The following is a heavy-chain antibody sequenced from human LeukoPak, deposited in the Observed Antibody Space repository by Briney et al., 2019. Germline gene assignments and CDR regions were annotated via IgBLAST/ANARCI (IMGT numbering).Heavy chain of an antibody. J-gene: IGHJ4*02. V-gene: IGHV6-1*01. Sequence: SQTLSLTCAISGDSVSSNSAAWTWFRQSPSRGLEWLGRTYYRSRWYDDYAGSVKSRIAINPDTFKNQFSLHLNSLTPEDTAVYYCTRGTGAFDYWGQGILVTVSS. CDR3: TRGTGAFDY. D-gene: IGHD1-1*01. CDR2: TYYRSRWYD. CDR1: GDSVSSNSAA.